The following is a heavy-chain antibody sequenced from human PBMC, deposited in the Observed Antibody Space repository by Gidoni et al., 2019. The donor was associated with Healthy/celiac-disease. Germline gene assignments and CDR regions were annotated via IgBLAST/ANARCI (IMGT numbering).Heavy chain of an antibody. CDR3: AKEGCSSTSCYGRYYYYGMDV. CDR1: GFTFSSYG. Sequence: QVQLVESGGGVAQPGRSLRLSWAASGFTFSSYGMHWVRQAPGKGLEWVAVISYDGSNKYYAASVKGRFTISRDNSKNTLYLQMNSLRAEDTAVYYCAKEGCSSTSCYGRYYYYGMDVWGQGTTVTVSS. V-gene: IGHV3-30*18. CDR2: ISYDGSNK. D-gene: IGHD2-2*01. J-gene: IGHJ6*02.